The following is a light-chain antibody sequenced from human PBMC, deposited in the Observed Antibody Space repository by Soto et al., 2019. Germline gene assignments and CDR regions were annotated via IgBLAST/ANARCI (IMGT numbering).Light chain of an antibody. CDR2: GES. V-gene: IGKV3-20*01. Sequence: EIVLTQSPGTLSLSPGERATLSCRASQSVSSSYLAWYQQKPGQAPRLLIYGESSRATGIGDWFSGSGSGRHFTLTIRRLEPEDFAVYYCQQYEAVVTFGQGTKVEI. CDR1: QSVSSSY. CDR3: QQYEAVVT. J-gene: IGKJ1*01.